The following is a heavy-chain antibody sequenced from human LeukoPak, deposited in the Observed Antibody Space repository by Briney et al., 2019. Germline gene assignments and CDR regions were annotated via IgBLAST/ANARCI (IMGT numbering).Heavy chain of an antibody. D-gene: IGHD2-2*01. J-gene: IGHJ6*03. Sequence: SETLSLTCTVSGGSISSYYWSWIRQPAGKGLEWIGRIYTSGSTNYNPSLKSRVTISVDTSKNQFSLKLSSVTAADTAVYYCARVPCSSTSCYHYYYYMDVWGKGTTVTVSS. CDR1: GGSISSYY. CDR2: IYTSGST. V-gene: IGHV4-4*07. CDR3: ARVPCSSTSCYHYYYYMDV.